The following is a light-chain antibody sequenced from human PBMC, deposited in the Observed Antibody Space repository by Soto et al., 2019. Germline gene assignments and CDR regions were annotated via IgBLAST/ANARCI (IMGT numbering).Light chain of an antibody. CDR1: SSNIGAGYD. J-gene: IGLJ1*01. CDR2: GNS. V-gene: IGLV1-40*01. Sequence: QSVLTQPPSVSGAPGQRVTISCTGSSSNIGAGYDVHWYQQLPGTAPKLLIYGNSNRPSGVPDRFSGSKSGTSASLAITGLQAEDEAYDYCQSSESSLSVSVYVFGTGTKVTVL. CDR3: QSSESSLSVSVYV.